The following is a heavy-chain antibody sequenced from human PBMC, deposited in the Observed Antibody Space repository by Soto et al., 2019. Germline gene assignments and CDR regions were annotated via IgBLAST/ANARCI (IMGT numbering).Heavy chain of an antibody. CDR1: GFTFSSHA. CDR2: ISGSGGST. CDR3: AKDQESITKNYGMDV. Sequence: GGSLRLSCAASGFTFSSHAMSWVRQAPGKGLEWVSVISGSGGSTYYADSVKGRFTISRDNSKNTLYLQMNSLRAEDTAVYYCAKDQESITKNYGMDVWGQGTTVTVSS. D-gene: IGHD3-10*01. V-gene: IGHV3-23*01. J-gene: IGHJ6*02.